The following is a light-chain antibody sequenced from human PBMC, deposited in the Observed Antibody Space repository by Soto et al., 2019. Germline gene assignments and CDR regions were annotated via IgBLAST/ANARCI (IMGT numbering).Light chain of an antibody. CDR1: QSVSSN. CDR2: GAS. Sequence: EIVLTPSQAKLSVSPGERATLSCRASQSVSSNLAWYQQKPGQAPRLLMYGASTRATAIPARFSGSGSGTEFTLTISSLQSEEFAVYYCQQYNNWPRTFGQWTKVDI. V-gene: IGKV3-15*01. J-gene: IGKJ1*01. CDR3: QQYNNWPRT.